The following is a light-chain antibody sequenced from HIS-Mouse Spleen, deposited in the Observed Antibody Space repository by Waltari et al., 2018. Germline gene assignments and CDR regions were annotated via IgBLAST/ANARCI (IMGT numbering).Light chain of an antibody. CDR1: QGISSA. Sequence: AIQLTQSPSSLSASGAAGVTITCRACQGISSALAWYQQKPGKAPKLLIYDASSLERGVPSRFSGSGSGTDFSLPIGSLQTEDVATYCCPQFNSYPQIPFGQGTRLEIK. J-gene: IGKJ5*01. V-gene: IGKV1-13*02. CDR2: DAS. CDR3: PQFNSYPQIP.